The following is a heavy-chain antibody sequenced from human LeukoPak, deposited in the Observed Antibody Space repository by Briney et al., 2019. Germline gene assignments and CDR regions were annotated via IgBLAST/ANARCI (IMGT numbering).Heavy chain of an antibody. CDR3: ARSMAAAGPTHNWFDP. V-gene: IGHV4-39*01. CDR2: IYYTGTT. CDR1: GGSITSPENY. Sequence: KASETLSLTCTVSGGSITSPENYWGWVRQPPGKGLEWIGSIYYTGTTYYNPSLKSRVTVSVDTSKNQFSLKLTSVTAADTAVYYCARSMAAAGPTHNWFDPWGHGTLVTVSS. D-gene: IGHD6-13*01. J-gene: IGHJ5*02.